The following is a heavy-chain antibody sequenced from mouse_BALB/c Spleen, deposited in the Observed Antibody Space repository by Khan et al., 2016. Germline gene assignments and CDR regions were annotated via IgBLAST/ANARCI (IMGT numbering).Heavy chain of an antibody. Sequence: LQESGPGLVKPSRSLSLTCTVTGYSITSDYAWNWIRQFPGNKLEWMGYISYSGSTSYNPSLKSRISITRDTSKNQFFLQLNSVTTEDTATYYCARQLGYWGQGTTLTVSS. CDR3: ARQLGY. CDR1: GYSITSDYA. CDR2: ISYSGST. J-gene: IGHJ2*01. V-gene: IGHV3-2*02.